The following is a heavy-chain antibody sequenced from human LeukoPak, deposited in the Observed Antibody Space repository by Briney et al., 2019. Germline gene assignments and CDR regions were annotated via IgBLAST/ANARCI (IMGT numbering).Heavy chain of an antibody. D-gene: IGHD2-15*01. V-gene: IGHV3-7*01. CDR2: INPAGSET. Sequence: GGSLRLSCAASGFSFSAYWMTWVRQAPGTGLEWVANINPAGSETYYVDPVKGRFRISRDNAKNLVYLQMNSLRAEDTAVYHCARFGYVAAVDVWGQGTPVTVSS. CDR3: ARFGYVAAVDV. J-gene: IGHJ4*02. CDR1: GFSFSAYW.